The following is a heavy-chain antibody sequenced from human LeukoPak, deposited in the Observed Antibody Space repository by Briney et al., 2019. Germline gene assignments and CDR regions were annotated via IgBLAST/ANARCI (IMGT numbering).Heavy chain of an antibody. CDR1: AFTFRRYA. CDR3: AKAIWASTVGAAGIFFDY. V-gene: IGHV3-23*01. D-gene: IGHD1-26*01. Sequence: GGSLRLSCVASAFTFRRYAMSWVRQAPGKGLEWVSTISGSGDSTDYADSVKGRLAISRDNSKNTVYPQMNSLRVEDTAVYYCAKAIWASTVGAAGIFFDYWGQGILVTVSS. J-gene: IGHJ4*02. CDR2: ISGSGDST.